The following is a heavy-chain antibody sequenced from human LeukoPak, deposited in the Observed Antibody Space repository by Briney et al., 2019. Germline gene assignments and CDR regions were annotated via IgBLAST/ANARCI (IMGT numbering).Heavy chain of an antibody. J-gene: IGHJ4*02. Sequence: GASVKVSCKASGYTFTSYDINWVRQATGQGLEWMGWMNPNSGNTGYAQKFQGRVTITRNTSISTAYMELSSLRSEDTAVYYCARDESSGWYNYFDYWGQGTLVTVSS. CDR3: ARDESSGWYNYFDY. D-gene: IGHD6-19*01. CDR2: MNPNSGNT. V-gene: IGHV1-8*03. CDR1: GYTFTSYD.